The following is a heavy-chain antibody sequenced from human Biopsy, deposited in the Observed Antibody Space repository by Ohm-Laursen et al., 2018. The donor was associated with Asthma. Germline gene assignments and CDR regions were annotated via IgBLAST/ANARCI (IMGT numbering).Heavy chain of an antibody. V-gene: IGHV1-69*13. D-gene: IGHD2-2*01. Sequence: SVKVSCKSLGGTFNTYVIGWVRQAPGQGLEWMGGINSVFGTTTYPQKFQDRVTITADDSTSTVYMELSSLRSEDTAVYYCARKAGSCISRTCYSLDFWGQGTLVTVSS. CDR3: ARKAGSCISRTCYSLDF. CDR1: GGTFNTYV. J-gene: IGHJ4*02. CDR2: INSVFGTT.